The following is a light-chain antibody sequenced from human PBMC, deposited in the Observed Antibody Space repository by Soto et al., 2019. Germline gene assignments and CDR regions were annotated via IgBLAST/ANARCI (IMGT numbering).Light chain of an antibody. Sequence: DIQVTQSPSSLPASLGDRVTITCRASENIKNYLIWYQQKPGKAPKLLIYGASTLKTGVPSRFSGSGSGTDFTFTIGSLQPDDFATYYCAQIYTAQWTFGQGTRVDFK. CDR2: GAS. CDR3: AQIYTAQWT. V-gene: IGKV1-39*01. J-gene: IGKJ1*01. CDR1: ENIKNY.